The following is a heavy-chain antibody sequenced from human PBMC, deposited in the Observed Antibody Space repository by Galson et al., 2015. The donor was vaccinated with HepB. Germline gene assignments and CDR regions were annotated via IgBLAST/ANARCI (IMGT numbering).Heavy chain of an antibody. CDR1: GYTFTGYY. CDR3: ARGDSLYDILTGYLIPPYYYYGMDV. V-gene: IGHV1-2*04. J-gene: IGHJ6*02. CDR2: INPNSGGT. D-gene: IGHD3-9*01. Sequence: SVKVSCKASGYTFTGYYMHWVRQAPGQGLEWMGWINPNSGGTNYAQKFQGWVTMTRDTSISTAYMELSRLRSDDTAVYYCARGDSLYDILTGYLIPPYYYYGMDVWGQGTTVTVSS.